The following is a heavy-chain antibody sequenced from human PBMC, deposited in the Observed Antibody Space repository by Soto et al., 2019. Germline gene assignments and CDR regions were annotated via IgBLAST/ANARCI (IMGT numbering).Heavy chain of an antibody. CDR3: AKGVRGVINWFDP. V-gene: IGHV3-9*01. CDR1: GLTFDDYA. Sequence: EVQLVESGGGLVQPGGSLRLSCAASGLTFDDYAMQWVRQAPGKGLEWVSGISWNSGSIGYADSVKGRFTISRDNAKNSLYLQMNSLRAEDTALYYCAKGVRGVINWFDPWGQGTLVTVSS. D-gene: IGHD3-10*01. CDR2: ISWNSGSI. J-gene: IGHJ5*02.